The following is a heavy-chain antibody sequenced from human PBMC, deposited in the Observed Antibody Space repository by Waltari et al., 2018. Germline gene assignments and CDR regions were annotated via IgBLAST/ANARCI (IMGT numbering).Heavy chain of an antibody. J-gene: IGHJ6*02. Sequence: QVQLVQSGDEVKKPGASVKVSCTASGYTFTNYAISWGRQAPGHGLEGMGWSSAYNGGTNSAQAVQGRVSMTTDTSRSTGYMELRSLKSDDTAMYYCARPSVGLYYYHGMDVWGQGTTVTVSS. D-gene: IGHD3-10*01. V-gene: IGHV1-18*01. CDR2: SSAYNGGT. CDR1: GYTFTNYA. CDR3: ARPSVGLYYYHGMDV.